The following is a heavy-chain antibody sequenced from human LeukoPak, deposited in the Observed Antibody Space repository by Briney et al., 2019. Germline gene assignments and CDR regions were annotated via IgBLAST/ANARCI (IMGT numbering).Heavy chain of an antibody. J-gene: IGHJ4*02. V-gene: IGHV4-61*02. Sequence: SQTLSLTCTVSGVSISSGSYYWSWIRQPAGKGLEWIGRIYTSGSTNYNPSLKSRVTISVDTSKNQFSLKLSSVTAADTAVYYCARDSTIFGVARYYFDYWGQGTLVTVSS. CDR1: GVSISSGSYY. CDR2: IYTSGST. D-gene: IGHD3-3*01. CDR3: ARDSTIFGVARYYFDY.